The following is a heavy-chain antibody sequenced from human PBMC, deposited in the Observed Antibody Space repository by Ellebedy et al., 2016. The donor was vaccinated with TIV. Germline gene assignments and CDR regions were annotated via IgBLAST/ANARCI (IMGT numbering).Heavy chain of an antibody. D-gene: IGHD1-26*01. Sequence: GESLTISCAASGFPFNSKAMSWVHRAPGKGLEWVSGISSTSDNTYYAESVKGRLTVSRDNSRNTLYLQMNSLRAEDTAGYYCARHAVGEGATLEYWGQGTLVTDSS. CDR2: ISSTSDNT. V-gene: IGHV3-23*01. CDR1: GFPFNSKA. CDR3: ARHAVGEGATLEY. J-gene: IGHJ4*02.